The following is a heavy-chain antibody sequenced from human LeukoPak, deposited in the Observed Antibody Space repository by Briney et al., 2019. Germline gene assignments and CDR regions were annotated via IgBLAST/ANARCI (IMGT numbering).Heavy chain of an antibody. D-gene: IGHD1/OR15-1a*01. CDR3: AKDCMNGTVDY. J-gene: IGHJ4*02. CDR1: GFTVSSNF. V-gene: IGHV3-66*01. CDR2: IYSGGST. Sequence: GGSLRLSCAASGFTVSSNFMSWVRQAPGKGLEWVSVIYSGGSTYYADSVRGRFTISRDNSKNTLYLQMNSLRAEDTAVYYCAKDCMNGTVDYWGQGTLVTVSS.